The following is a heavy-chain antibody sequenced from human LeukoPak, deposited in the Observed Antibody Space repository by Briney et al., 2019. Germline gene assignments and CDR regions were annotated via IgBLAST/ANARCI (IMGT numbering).Heavy chain of an antibody. CDR3: AGDYGDYAGGAFDI. CDR2: IYHSGST. Sequence: PSGTLSLTCAVSGGSISSSNWWSWVRQPPGKGLEWIGEIYHSGSTNYNPSLKSRVTISVDKSKNQFSLKLSSVTAADTAVYYCAGDYGDYAGGAFDIWGQGTMVTVSS. V-gene: IGHV4-4*02. CDR1: GGSISSSNW. J-gene: IGHJ3*02. D-gene: IGHD4-17*01.